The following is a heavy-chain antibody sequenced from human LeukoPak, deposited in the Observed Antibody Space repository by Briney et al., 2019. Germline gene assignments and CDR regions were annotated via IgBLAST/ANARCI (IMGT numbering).Heavy chain of an antibody. D-gene: IGHD6-13*01. CDR2: MNPNSGNT. V-gene: IGHV1-8*01. CDR3: ARDTAPMIAAAGNLFDY. CDR1: GYTFTSYD. Sequence: ASVKVSCKASGYTFTSYDINWVRQATGQGLEWMGWMNPNSGNTGYAQKFQGRVTITADKSTSTAYMELSSLRSEDTAVYYCARDTAPMIAAAGNLFDYWGQGTLVTVSS. J-gene: IGHJ4*02.